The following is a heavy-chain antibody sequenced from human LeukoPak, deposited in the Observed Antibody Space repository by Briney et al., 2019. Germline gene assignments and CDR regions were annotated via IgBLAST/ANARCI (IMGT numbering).Heavy chain of an antibody. CDR3: ARRGGSSGYFDY. D-gene: IGHD2-15*01. CDR2: ISDTGSTI. Sequence: GGSLRPSCVASGFTFSSDRMNWVRQAPGKGLEWVSYISDTGSTIYYADSVKGRFTISRDNAKNSLYLQMNSLRDEDTAVYYCARRGGSSGYFDYWGQGTLVTVSS. CDR1: GFTFSSDR. J-gene: IGHJ4*02. V-gene: IGHV3-48*02.